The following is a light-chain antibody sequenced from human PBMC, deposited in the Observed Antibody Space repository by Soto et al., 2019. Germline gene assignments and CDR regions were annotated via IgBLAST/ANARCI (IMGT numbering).Light chain of an antibody. J-gene: IGLJ1*01. CDR3: GTWDSSLSAYV. CDR2: DNN. Sequence: QSVLTQPPSVSAAPGQKVTISCSGSSSNIGNNYVSWYQQLPGTAPKPLIYDNNKRPSGIPDRFSDSKSGTSATLAITGLQTGDEADYYCGTWDSSLSAYVFGTGTKVTV. V-gene: IGLV1-51*01. CDR1: SSNIGNNY.